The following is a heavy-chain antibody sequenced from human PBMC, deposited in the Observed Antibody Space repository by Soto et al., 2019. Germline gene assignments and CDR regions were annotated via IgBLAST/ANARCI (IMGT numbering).Heavy chain of an antibody. CDR2: ISGSGGST. V-gene: IGHV3-23*01. CDR1: GFTFSSYA. D-gene: IGHD6-19*01. Sequence: GGSLRLSCAASGFTFSSYAMSWVRQAPGKGLEWVSAISGSGGSTYYPDSVKGRFTVSRDKSKNTLYLQMNSLRTEDTAVYHCARDPTAVATYYFDNWGQGTLVTVSS. J-gene: IGHJ4*02. CDR3: ARDPTAVATYYFDN.